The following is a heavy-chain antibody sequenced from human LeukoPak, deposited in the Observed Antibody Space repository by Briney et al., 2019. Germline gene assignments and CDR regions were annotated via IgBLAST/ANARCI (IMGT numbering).Heavy chain of an antibody. J-gene: IGHJ4*02. V-gene: IGHV3-30*04. CDR3: ARSAYGDYVDLVY. D-gene: IGHD4-17*01. CDR2: ISYDGSNK. CDR1: GFTFSSYA. Sequence: PGGSLRLSCAASGFTFSSYAMHWVRQAPGKGLEWVAVISYDGSNKYYADSVKGRFTISRDNSKNTLYLHMNSLRAEDTAVYYCARSAYGDYVDLVYWGQGTLVTVSS.